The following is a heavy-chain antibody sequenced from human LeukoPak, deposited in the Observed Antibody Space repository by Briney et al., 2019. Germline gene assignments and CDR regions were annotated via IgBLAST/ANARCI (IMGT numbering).Heavy chain of an antibody. CDR1: GGTFSSYA. CDR3: ASGYCSSTSRPHDY. Sequence: SVKVSCKASGGTFSSYAISWVRQAPGQGLEWMGGIIPIFGTANYAQKLQGRVTITTDESTSTAYMELSSLRSEDTAVYYCASGYCSSTSRPHDYWGQGTLVTVSS. CDR2: IIPIFGTA. J-gene: IGHJ4*02. V-gene: IGHV1-69*05. D-gene: IGHD2-2*01.